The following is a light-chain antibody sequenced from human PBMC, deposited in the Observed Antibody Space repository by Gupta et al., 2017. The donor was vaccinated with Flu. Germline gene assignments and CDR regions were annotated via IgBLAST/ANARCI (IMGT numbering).Light chain of an antibody. V-gene: IGKV4-1*01. CDR3: QQYYSTPWT. J-gene: IGKJ1*01. Sequence: DIVITQTPDSPAVPLGERATINCKPSQSVLYSSNNKNYLAWYQQKPGQPPKLLIYWASTRESGVPDRFSGSGSGTDFTLTISSLQAEDVAVYYCQQYYSTPWTFGQGTKVEIK. CDR2: WAS. CDR1: QSVLYSSNNKNY.